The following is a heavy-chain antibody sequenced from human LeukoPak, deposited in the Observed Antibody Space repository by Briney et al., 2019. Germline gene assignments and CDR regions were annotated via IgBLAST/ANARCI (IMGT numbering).Heavy chain of an antibody. J-gene: IGHJ4*02. Sequence: ASVKVSCKASGYTFTDYYMHWVRQAPGQGLEWMGWITPNSGATKYAQKFRGRVSMTRDTSINTAYMELSRLRSDDAAIYYCARVSRFYYDSSGDFDYWGQGTLVTVSS. CDR1: GYTFTDYY. CDR3: ARVSRFYYDSSGDFDY. D-gene: IGHD3-22*01. V-gene: IGHV1-2*02. CDR2: ITPNSGAT.